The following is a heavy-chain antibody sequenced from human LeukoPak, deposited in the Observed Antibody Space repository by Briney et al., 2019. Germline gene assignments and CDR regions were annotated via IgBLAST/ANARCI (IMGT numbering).Heavy chain of an antibody. V-gene: IGHV1-69*06. J-gene: IGHJ4*02. Sequence: ASVKVSCKASGGTFSSYAISWVRQAPGQGLEWMGGIIPIFGTANYAQKFQGRVTITADKSTSTAYMELSSLRSEDTAVYYCAREGDFWSGYRVFDYWGQGTLVTVSS. CDR3: AREGDFWSGYRVFDY. CDR2: IIPIFGTA. CDR1: GGTFSSYA. D-gene: IGHD3-3*01.